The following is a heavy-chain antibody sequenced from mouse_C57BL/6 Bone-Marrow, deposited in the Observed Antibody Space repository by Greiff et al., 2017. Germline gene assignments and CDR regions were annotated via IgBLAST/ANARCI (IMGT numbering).Heavy chain of an antibody. CDR3: ARYGGYDYDERPYFDY. D-gene: IGHD2-4*01. J-gene: IGHJ2*01. V-gene: IGHV3-8*01. CDR2: ISYSGST. Sequence: EVQLVESGPGLAKPSQTLSLTCSVTGYSITSDYWNWIRKFPGNKLEYMGYISYSGSTYYNPSLKSRISITRDTSKNQYYLQLNSVTTEDTATYYGARYGGYDYDERPYFDYWGQGTTLTVSS. CDR1: GYSITSDY.